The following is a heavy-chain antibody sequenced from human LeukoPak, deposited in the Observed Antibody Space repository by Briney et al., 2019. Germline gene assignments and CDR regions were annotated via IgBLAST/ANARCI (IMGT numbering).Heavy chain of an antibody. V-gene: IGHV4-38-2*02. CDR1: GYSISSGYY. Sequence: SETLSLTCTVSGYSISSGYYWGWIRQPPGKGLEWIGSIYHSGSTYYNPSLKSRVTISVDTSKNQFSLKLSSVTAADTAVYYCARIGGTYYYYYMDVWGKGTTVTISS. CDR3: ARIGGTYYYYYMDV. D-gene: IGHD3-3*01. J-gene: IGHJ6*03. CDR2: IYHSGST.